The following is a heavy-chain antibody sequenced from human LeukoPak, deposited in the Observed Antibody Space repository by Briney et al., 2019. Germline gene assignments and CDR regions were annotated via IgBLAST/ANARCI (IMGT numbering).Heavy chain of an antibody. D-gene: IGHD2-15*01. CDR3: ARDQRDCSGGSCYSVHAFDI. Sequence: GGSLRLSCAASGFTFSSYGMHWVRQAPGKGLEWVAFIRYDGSNKYYADSVKGRFTISRDNSKNTLYLQMNSLRAEDTAVYYCARDQRDCSGGSCYSVHAFDIWGQGTMVTVSS. J-gene: IGHJ3*02. V-gene: IGHV3-30*02. CDR1: GFTFSSYG. CDR2: IRYDGSNK.